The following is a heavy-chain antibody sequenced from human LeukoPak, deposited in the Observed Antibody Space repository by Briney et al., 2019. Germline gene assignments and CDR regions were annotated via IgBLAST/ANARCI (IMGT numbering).Heavy chain of an antibody. V-gene: IGHV7-4-1*02. Sequence: ASVKVSCKASGYTFTSYYMHWVRQAPGQGLEWMGWINTNTGNPTYAQGFTGRFVFSLDTSVSTAYLQISSLKAEDTAVYYCARGEYSSGWYAGRFDYWGQGTLVTVSS. J-gene: IGHJ4*02. D-gene: IGHD6-19*01. CDR1: GYTFTSYY. CDR2: INTNTGNP. CDR3: ARGEYSSGWYAGRFDY.